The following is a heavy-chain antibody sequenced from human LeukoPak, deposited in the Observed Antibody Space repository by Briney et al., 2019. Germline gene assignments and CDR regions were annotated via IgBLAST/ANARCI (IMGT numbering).Heavy chain of an antibody. D-gene: IGHD2-15*01. V-gene: IGHV3-21*03. J-gene: IGHJ4*02. Sequence: PGGSLRLSCAASGFTFRTYNMKWVRQAPGKGLEWVSSISTSSDYIYYADSVKGRFTISRDNAKNSLFLQMNSLRAEDTAVYYCARTTYCSGGTCYWYFDYWGQGTLVTVSS. CDR1: GFTFRTYN. CDR2: ISTSSDYI. CDR3: ARTTYCSGGTCYWYFDY.